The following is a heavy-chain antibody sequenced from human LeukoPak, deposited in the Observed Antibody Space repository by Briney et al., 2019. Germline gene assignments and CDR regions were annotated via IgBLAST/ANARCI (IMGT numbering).Heavy chain of an antibody. CDR1: GGSISSSSYY. V-gene: IGHV4-39*01. J-gene: IGHJ4*02. Sequence: SETLSLTCTVSGGSISSSSYYWGWIRQPPGKGLEWIGSIYYSGSTYYNPSFKSRVTISVDTSKNQFSLKLSSVTAADTAVYYCARLDYGDYVPTFDYWGQGTLVTVSS. CDR2: IYYSGST. CDR3: ARLDYGDYVPTFDY. D-gene: IGHD4-17*01.